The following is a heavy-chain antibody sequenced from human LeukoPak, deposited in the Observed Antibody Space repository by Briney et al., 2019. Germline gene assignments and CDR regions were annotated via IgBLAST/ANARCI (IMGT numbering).Heavy chain of an antibody. V-gene: IGHV3-49*04. CDR2: IRNKAYRGTT. Sequence: GRSLRLSCIASGFNFGDYAMTWVRQAPGKGLEWVGLIRNKAYRGTTQYAASVTGRFTISRDASYSVTYFLMNSLTAEDTAVYYCARYKYSGSLYHYFDYWGQGTLVTVSS. D-gene: IGHD1-26*01. CDR3: ARYKYSGSLYHYFDY. CDR1: GFNFGDYA. J-gene: IGHJ4*02.